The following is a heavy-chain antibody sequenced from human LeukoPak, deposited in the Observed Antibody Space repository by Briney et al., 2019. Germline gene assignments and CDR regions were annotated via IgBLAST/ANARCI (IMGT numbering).Heavy chain of an antibody. CDR2: IYSDGST. CDR1: GFTFSSYA. J-gene: IGHJ4*02. Sequence: GGSLRLSCAASGFTFSSYAMSWVRQAPGKGLEWVSEIYSDGSTYYAASVKGRFSISRDNSKNTVYLQMSSLRGDDTAVYYCAKDWQWLVNYYFDYWGQGTLVTVSS. V-gene: IGHV3-23*03. D-gene: IGHD6-19*01. CDR3: AKDWQWLVNYYFDY.